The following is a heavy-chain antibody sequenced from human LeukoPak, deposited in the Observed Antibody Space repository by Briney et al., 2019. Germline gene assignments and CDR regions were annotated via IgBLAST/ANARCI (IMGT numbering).Heavy chain of an antibody. Sequence: SETLSLTCAVYGGSFSGYYWSWIRQPPGKGLEWIGSIYYSGSTYYNPSLKSRVTISVDTSKNQFSLKLSSVTAADTAVYYCARLPKGPNNYDILTGSPWLSAFDIWGQGTMVTVSS. V-gene: IGHV4-34*01. D-gene: IGHD3-9*01. J-gene: IGHJ3*02. CDR3: ARLPKGPNNYDILTGSPWLSAFDI. CDR2: IYYSGST. CDR1: GGSFSGYY.